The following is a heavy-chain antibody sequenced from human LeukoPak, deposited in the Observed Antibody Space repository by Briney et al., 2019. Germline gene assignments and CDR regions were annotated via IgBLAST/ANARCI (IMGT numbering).Heavy chain of an antibody. D-gene: IGHD6-19*01. Sequence: PGGSLRLSCAASGFTFDDYAMHWVRQAPGKGLEWVSGISWNSGSIGYADSVKGRFTISRDNAKHSLYLQMNSLRAEDTALYYCAKGSSGWTSDAFDIWGQGTMVTVSS. CDR2: ISWNSGSI. J-gene: IGHJ3*02. V-gene: IGHV3-9*01. CDR1: GFTFDDYA. CDR3: AKGSSGWTSDAFDI.